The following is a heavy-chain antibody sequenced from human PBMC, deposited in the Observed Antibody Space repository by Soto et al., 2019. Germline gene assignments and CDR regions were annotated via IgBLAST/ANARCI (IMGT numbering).Heavy chain of an antibody. D-gene: IGHD3-22*01. CDR1: GVSTIRNYS. J-gene: IGHJ4*02. Sequence: PSETLSLTCSVSGVSTIRNYSWSWIRQPPGNGLEWIGCLYYSGTTSYNSSLKSRITISVDTSTTQVSLKLTSVTAADTAVYYRERRPGLGDNSGLHSPLVYLWGPGALLTVSS. V-gene: IGHV4-59*01. CDR2: LYYSGTT. CDR3: ERRPGLGDNSGLHSPLVYL.